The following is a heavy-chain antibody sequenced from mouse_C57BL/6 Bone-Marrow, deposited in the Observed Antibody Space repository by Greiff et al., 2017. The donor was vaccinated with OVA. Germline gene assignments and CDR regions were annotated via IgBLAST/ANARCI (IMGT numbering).Heavy chain of an antibody. V-gene: IGHV3-6*01. J-gene: IGHJ4*01. CDR1: GYSITSGYY. CDR3: AGYYLYYYAMDY. CDR2: ISYDGSN. Sequence: EVQLQQSGPGLVKPSQSLSLTCSVTGYSITSGYYWNWIRQFPGNKLEWMGYISYDGSNNYNPSLKNRISITRDTSKNQFFLKLNSVTTEDTATYYCAGYYLYYYAMDYWGQGTSVTVSS. D-gene: IGHD2-3*01.